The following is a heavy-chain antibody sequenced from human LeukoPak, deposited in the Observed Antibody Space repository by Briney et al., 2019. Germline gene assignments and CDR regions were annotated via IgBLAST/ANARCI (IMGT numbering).Heavy chain of an antibody. CDR3: ARVPGDGYNYGGYY. Sequence: ASETLSLTCTVSGGSIRSSYYYWGWIRQPPGKGLEWIGSIYDSGSTYYNPSLKSRVTISVDKSKNQFSLKLSSVTAADTAVYYCARVPGDGYNYGGYYWGQGTLVTVSS. J-gene: IGHJ4*02. V-gene: IGHV4-39*07. D-gene: IGHD5-24*01. CDR2: IYDSGST. CDR1: GGSIRSSYYY.